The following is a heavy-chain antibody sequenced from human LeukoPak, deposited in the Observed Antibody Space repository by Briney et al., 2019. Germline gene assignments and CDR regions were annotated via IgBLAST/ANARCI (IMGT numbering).Heavy chain of an antibody. CDR1: GFTFSSYA. CDR3: AKAVEWELLRYYYYGMDV. V-gene: IGHV3-23*01. CDR2: ISGSGGST. D-gene: IGHD1-26*01. J-gene: IGHJ6*02. Sequence: GGSLRLSCAASGFTFSSYAMSWVRQAPGKGLEWVSAISGSGGSTYYADSVKGRFTISRDNSKNTLYLQMNSLRAEDTAVYYCAKAVEWELLRYYYYGMDVWGQGTTVTVSS.